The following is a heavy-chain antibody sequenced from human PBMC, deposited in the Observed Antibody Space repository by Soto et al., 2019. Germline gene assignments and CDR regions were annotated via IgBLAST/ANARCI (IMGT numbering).Heavy chain of an antibody. CDR2: IYNAGST. J-gene: IGHJ4*02. CDR3: ATLGDGY. D-gene: IGHD2-8*01. CDR1: GLTVGRNY. V-gene: IGHV3-66*01. Sequence: EVRLAESGGGLVQPGGSLRLSCAASGLTVGRNYMSWVRQAPGKGLEWVSVIYNAGSTNYADSVKGRFTISRDNSKNTLYLQMNSLRVEDTAVYYCATLGDGYWGQGTLVTVSS.